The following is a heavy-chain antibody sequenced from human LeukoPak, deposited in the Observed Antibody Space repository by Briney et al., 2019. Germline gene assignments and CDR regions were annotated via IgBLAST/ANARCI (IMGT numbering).Heavy chain of an antibody. V-gene: IGHV4-39*07. J-gene: IGHJ4*02. D-gene: IGHD1-26*01. CDR2: IYYSGST. CDR1: GGSISSSSYY. CDR3: ARDQEERKGAWWELYYFDY. Sequence: PSETLSLTCTVSGGSISSSSYYWGWIRQPPGKGLEWIGSIYYSGSTYYNPSLKSRVTISVDMSKNQFSLKLSSVTAADTAVYYCARDQEERKGAWWELYYFDYWGQGTLVTVSS.